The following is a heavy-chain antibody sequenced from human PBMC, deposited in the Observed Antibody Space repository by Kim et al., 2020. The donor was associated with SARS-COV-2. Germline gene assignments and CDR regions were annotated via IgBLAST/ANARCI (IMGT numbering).Heavy chain of an antibody. D-gene: IGHD2-2*01. Sequence: SETLSLTCTVSGGSISSYYWSWIRQPPGKGLEWIGYIYYSGSTNYNPSLKSRVTISVDTSKNQFSLKLSSVTAADTAVYYCALRRCPRSSTSCYAGDAFDIWGQGTMVTVSS. J-gene: IGHJ3*02. V-gene: IGHV4-59*01. CDR1: GGSISSYY. CDR2: IYYSGST. CDR3: ALRRCPRSSTSCYAGDAFDI.